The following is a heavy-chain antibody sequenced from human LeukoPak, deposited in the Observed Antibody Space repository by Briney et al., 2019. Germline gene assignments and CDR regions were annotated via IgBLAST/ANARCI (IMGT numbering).Heavy chain of an antibody. D-gene: IGHD3-9*01. V-gene: IGHV1-69*13. CDR3: ARVSHYDILTGYYHRSGDGSSAFDI. Sequence: ASVKVSCKASGGTFSSYAISWVRQAPGQGLEWMGGIIPIFGTANYAQKFQGRVTITADESTSTAYMELSSLRSEDTAVYYCARVSHYDILTGYYHRSGDGSSAFDIWGQGIMVTVSS. CDR1: GGTFSSYA. J-gene: IGHJ3*02. CDR2: IIPIFGTA.